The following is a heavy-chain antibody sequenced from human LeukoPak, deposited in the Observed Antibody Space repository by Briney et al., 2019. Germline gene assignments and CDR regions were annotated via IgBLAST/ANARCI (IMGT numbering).Heavy chain of an antibody. CDR2: IYSGGST. CDR1: GFTVSSNY. D-gene: IGHD5-18*01. Sequence: GGSLRLSCAASGFTVSSNYMSGVRQAPGKGLEWVSVIYSGGSTYYTDSVKGKFTIPRDNSKNTLYLQMNSLRAEDTAVYYCARDKLWNGYYYYYGMDVWGQGTTVTVSS. J-gene: IGHJ6*02. V-gene: IGHV3-66*01. CDR3: ARDKLWNGYYYYYGMDV.